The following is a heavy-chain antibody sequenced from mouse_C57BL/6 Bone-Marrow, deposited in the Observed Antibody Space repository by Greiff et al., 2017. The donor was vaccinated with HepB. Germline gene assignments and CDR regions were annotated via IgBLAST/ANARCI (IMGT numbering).Heavy chain of an antibody. CDR1: GFTFSSYT. J-gene: IGHJ2*01. D-gene: IGHD1-1*01. CDR3: ARRNGYYFDY. CDR2: ISGGGGNT. Sequence: DVQLVESGGGLVKPGGSLKLSCAASGFTFSSYTMSWVRQTPEKRLEWVATISGGGGNTYYPDSVKGRFTISRDNAKNTLYLQMSSLRSEDTALYYCARRNGYYFDYWGQGTTLTVSS. V-gene: IGHV5-9*01.